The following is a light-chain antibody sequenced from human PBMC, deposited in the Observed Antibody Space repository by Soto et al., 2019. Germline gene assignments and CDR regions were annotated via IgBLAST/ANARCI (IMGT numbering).Light chain of an antibody. J-gene: IGKJ1*01. CDR1: QSISSY. CDR2: AAS. CDR3: QQSYSSSWT. Sequence: DIQMTQSPSSLSASVGDRVTITCRASQSISSYLNWYQQKPGKAPNLLIYAASSLQSGVPSRFSGSVSGTDFTLTISSLQLEDFATYYCQQSYSSSWTFGQGTTVEIK. V-gene: IGKV1-39*01.